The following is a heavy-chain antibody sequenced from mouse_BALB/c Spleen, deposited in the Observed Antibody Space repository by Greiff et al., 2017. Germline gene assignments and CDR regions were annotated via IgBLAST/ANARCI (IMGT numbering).Heavy chain of an antibody. CDR3: ARSGYGNFYFDY. CDR1: GYAFSSYW. J-gene: IGHJ2*01. CDR2: IYPGDGDT. V-gene: IGHV1-80*01. Sequence: QVQLQQSGAELVRPGSSVKISCKASGYAFSSYWMNWVKQRPGQGLEWIGQIYPGDGDTNYNGKFKGKATLTADKSSSTAYMQLSSLTSEDSAVYFCARSGYGNFYFDYWGQGTTLTVSS. D-gene: IGHD2-10*02.